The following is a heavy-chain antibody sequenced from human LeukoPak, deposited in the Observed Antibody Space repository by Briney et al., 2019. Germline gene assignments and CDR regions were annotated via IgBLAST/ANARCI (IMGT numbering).Heavy chain of an antibody. D-gene: IGHD6-19*01. V-gene: IGHV3-74*01. Sequence: GGSLRLSCAASGFTFSSHWMHWVRQAPGKGLVWVTRISSDGRSTSYADSVKGRFTISRDNAKNTLYLQMSSLRAEDTAMYYCARISLSGWVNDHWGQGTLVIVSS. J-gene: IGHJ4*02. CDR2: ISSDGRST. CDR3: ARISLSGWVNDH. CDR1: GFTFSSHW.